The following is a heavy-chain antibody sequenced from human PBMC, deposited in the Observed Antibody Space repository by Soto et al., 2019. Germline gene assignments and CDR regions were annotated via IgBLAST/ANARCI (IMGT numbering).Heavy chain of an antibody. CDR2: ISAYNGNT. V-gene: IGHV1-18*01. CDR3: ARDRIAARPSGWFDP. D-gene: IGHD6-6*01. J-gene: IGHJ5*02. CDR1: GYTFTSYG. Sequence: ASVKVSCKASGYTFTSYGISWVRQAPGQGLEWMGWISAYNGNTNYAQKLQGRVTMTTDTSTSTAYMELRSLRSDDTAVYYCARDRIAARPSGWFDPWGQGTLVTVSS.